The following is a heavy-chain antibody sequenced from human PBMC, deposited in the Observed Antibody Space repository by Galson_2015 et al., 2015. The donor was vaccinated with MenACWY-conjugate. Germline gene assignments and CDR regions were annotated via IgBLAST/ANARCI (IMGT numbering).Heavy chain of an antibody. J-gene: IGHJ4*02. CDR1: GFTFSSYA. CDR3: AKVVSTKATYYFDY. CDR2: ISAGGGST. V-gene: IGHV3-23*01. Sequence: SLRLSCAASGFTFSSYAMSWVRQAPGKRLEWVSAISAGGGSTNYADSAKGRFTISRDNSKNMLYVQMNSLRAEDTAIYYCAKVVSTKATYYFDYWGQGTLVTVSS. D-gene: IGHD5-24*01.